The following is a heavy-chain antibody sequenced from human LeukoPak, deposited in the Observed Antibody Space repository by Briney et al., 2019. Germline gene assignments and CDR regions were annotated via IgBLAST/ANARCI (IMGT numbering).Heavy chain of an antibody. Sequence: KAGGSLRLSCAASGFTFSDYYMSWIRQAPGKGLEWVSYISSSSSYTNYADSVKGRFTISRDNAKNSLYLQMNSLRAEDTALYYCAATTVTRYYYYYYGMDVWGQGTTVTVSS. J-gene: IGHJ6*02. CDR3: AATTVTRYYYYYYGMDV. CDR1: GFTFSDYY. CDR2: ISSSSSYT. D-gene: IGHD4-17*01. V-gene: IGHV3-11*03.